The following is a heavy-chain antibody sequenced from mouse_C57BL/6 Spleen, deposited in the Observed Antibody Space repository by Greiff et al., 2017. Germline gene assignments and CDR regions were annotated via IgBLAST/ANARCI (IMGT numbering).Heavy chain of an antibody. J-gene: IGHJ4*01. Sequence: EVKVVESGPGLVKPSQTVFLTCTVTGISITTGNYRWSWIRQFPGNKLEWIGYIYYSGTITYNPSLTSRTTITRDTPKNQFFLEMNSLTAEDTATYYCARGYYYGSSYGYAMDYWGQGTSVTVSS. V-gene: IGHV3-5*01. CDR2: IYYSGTI. CDR3: ARGYYYGSSYGYAMDY. D-gene: IGHD1-1*01. CDR1: GISITTGNYR.